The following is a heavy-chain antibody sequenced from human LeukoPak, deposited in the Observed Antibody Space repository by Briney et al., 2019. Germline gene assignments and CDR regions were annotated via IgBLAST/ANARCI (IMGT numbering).Heavy chain of an antibody. J-gene: IGHJ4*02. CDR1: GFTFSSYS. CDR2: ISSSSSYI. Sequence: GGSLRLSCAASGFTFSSYSMNWVRQAPGKGLEWVSSISSSSSYIYYADSVKGRFTISRDNAKNSLYLQVNSLRAEDTAVYYCARDGPDDCGGDCYYDYWGQGTLVTVSS. D-gene: IGHD2-21*02. CDR3: ARDGPDDCGGDCYYDY. V-gene: IGHV3-21*01.